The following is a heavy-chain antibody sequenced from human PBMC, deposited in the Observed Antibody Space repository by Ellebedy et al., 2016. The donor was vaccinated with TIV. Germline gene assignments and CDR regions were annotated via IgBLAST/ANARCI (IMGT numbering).Heavy chain of an antibody. D-gene: IGHD7-27*01. CDR3: ARDMAWGNERVIDAFDI. CDR1: GFTFGRYW. CDR2: INEDGTKK. J-gene: IGHJ3*02. Sequence: GGSLRLSCGASGFTFGRYWMTWVRKAPGKGLEWVANINEDGTKKHYVDSVKGRLTISRDNAKNSLYLQMNGLGVEDTAVYFCARDMAWGNERVIDAFDIWGHGTLVTVSS. V-gene: IGHV3-7*01.